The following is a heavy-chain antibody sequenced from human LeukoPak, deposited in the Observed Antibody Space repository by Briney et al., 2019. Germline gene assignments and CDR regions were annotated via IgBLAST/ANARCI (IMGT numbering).Heavy chain of an antibody. CDR1: GFTVSSNY. CDR2: IYSGGST. D-gene: IGHD1-26*01. CDR3: ARAKTDSGRYYGWYYFDS. Sequence: GGSLRLSCAASGFTVSSNYMSWVRQAPGMGLEWVSVIYSGGSTYYADSVKGRFTISRDNSKNTLYIQMSSLRAEDTAIYYCARAKTDSGRYYGWYYFDSWGQGTLVTVSS. J-gene: IGHJ4*02. V-gene: IGHV3-53*01.